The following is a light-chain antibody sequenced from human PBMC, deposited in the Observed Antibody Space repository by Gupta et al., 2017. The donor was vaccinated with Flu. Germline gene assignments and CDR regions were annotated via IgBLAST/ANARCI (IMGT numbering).Light chain of an antibody. CDR3: QQYNNWPPLT. CDR1: QSVSSN. V-gene: IGKV3-15*01. CDR2: GAS. J-gene: IGKJ4*01. Sequence: EIVMTQSPATPSVSPGERATLSCRASQSVSSNLAWYQQKPGQAPRLLTYGASTRATGSPARFSGSGSGTEFTLTISSLQSEDFAVYYCQQYNNWPPLTFGGGTKVEIK.